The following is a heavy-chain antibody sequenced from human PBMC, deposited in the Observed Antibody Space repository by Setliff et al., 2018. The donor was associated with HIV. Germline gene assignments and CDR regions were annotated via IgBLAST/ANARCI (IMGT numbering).Heavy chain of an antibody. D-gene: IGHD3-3*02. CDR1: GYTFTSYP. J-gene: IGHJ4*02. V-gene: IGHV1-3*01. CDR3: TGGGISDY. Sequence: ASVKVACKASGYTFTSYPLHWVRQAPGQRLEWMGWINAGNGHTKYSQKFQGRVTITRDTSPSTAYMELSSLRSEDTAVYYCTGGGISDYWGQGTLVTVSS. CDR2: INAGNGHT.